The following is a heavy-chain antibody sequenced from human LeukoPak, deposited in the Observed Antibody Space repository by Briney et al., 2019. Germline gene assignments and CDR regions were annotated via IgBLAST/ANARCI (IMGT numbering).Heavy chain of an antibody. V-gene: IGHV1-24*01. CDR1: GYTLTELS. Sequence: GASVKVSCKVSGYTLTELSMHWVRQAPGKGLEWMGGFDPEDGETIYAQKFQGRVTMTEDTSTDTAYMELSSLRSEDTAVYYCATVSFPTYYYDSSGYLFDYWGQGTLVTVSS. CDR2: FDPEDGET. D-gene: IGHD3-22*01. CDR3: ATVSFPTYYYDSSGYLFDY. J-gene: IGHJ4*02.